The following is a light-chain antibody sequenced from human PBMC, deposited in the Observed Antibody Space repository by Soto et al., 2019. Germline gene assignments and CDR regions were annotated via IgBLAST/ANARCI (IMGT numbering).Light chain of an antibody. J-gene: IGLJ1*01. CDR3: SSYAGRNKYV. Sequence: QSVLTQPPSASGSPGQSVTISCTGTSNDVGGYNYVSWYQQYPGKAPKLMIHDVIKRPSGVPDRFSASKSGNTAFLTVSGLQAEDEADYYCSSYAGRNKYVFGTGTKVTVL. CDR2: DVI. V-gene: IGLV2-8*01. CDR1: SNDVGGYNY.